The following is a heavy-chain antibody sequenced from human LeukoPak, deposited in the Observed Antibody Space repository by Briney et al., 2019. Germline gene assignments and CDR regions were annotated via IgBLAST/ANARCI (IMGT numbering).Heavy chain of an antibody. D-gene: IGHD3-22*01. J-gene: IGHJ4*02. CDR1: GGSISSSSYY. CDR3: ARTNNYYDTSGYLFDY. CDR2: IYYSGSP. V-gene: IGHV4-31*03. Sequence: SETLSLTCTVSGGSISSSSYYWGWIRQHPGKGLEWIGCIYYSGSPYYNPSLKSRITISVDTSQNQFSLKLSSVTAADTAVYHCARTNNYYDTSGYLFDYWGQGTLVTVSS.